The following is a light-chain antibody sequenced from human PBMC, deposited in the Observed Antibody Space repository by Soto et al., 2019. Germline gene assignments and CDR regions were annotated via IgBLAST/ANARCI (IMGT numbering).Light chain of an antibody. J-gene: IGLJ2*01. CDR1: SSDFGGYNY. V-gene: IGLV2-14*01. CDR2: DVS. CDR3: SSYTSSSTVV. Sequence: QSVLTQPASVSGSPGQSITISCTGTSSDFGGYNYVSWYQQHPGKAPKLMIYDVSNRPSGDSNRFSGSKSGNTASLTISGLQAEDEADYYCSSYTSSSTVVFGGGTKVTVL.